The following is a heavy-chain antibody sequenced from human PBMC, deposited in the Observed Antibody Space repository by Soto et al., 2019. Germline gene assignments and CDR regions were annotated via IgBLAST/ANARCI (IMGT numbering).Heavy chain of an antibody. J-gene: IGHJ6*02. CDR2: ISSSSSYT. D-gene: IGHD3-10*01. Sequence: GGSLRLSCAASGFTFSDYYMSWIRQAPGKGLEWVSYISSSSSYTNYADSVKGRFTISRDNAKNSLYLQMNSLRAEDTAVYYCAKDRITMVLSYLLDAWGQGTTVTVSS. CDR1: GFTFSDYY. CDR3: AKDRITMVLSYLLDA. V-gene: IGHV3-11*06.